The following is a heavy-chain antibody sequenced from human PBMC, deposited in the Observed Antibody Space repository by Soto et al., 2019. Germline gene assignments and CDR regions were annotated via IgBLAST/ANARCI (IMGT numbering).Heavy chain of an antibody. CDR2: INAGNGNT. CDR3: ARSIVVVTAADY. CDR1: GYTFTSYA. J-gene: IGHJ4*02. V-gene: IGHV1-3*01. D-gene: IGHD2-21*02. Sequence: GASVKVSCKASGYTFTSYAMHRVRQAPGQRLEWMGWINAGNGNTKYSQKFQGRVTITRDTSASTAYMELSSLRSEDTAVYYCARSIVVVTAADYWGQGALVTVSS.